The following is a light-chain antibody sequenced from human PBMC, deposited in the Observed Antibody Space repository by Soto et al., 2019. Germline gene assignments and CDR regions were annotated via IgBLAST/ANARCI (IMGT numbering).Light chain of an antibody. J-gene: IGKJ3*01. Sequence: EIVLTQSPGTLSLSPGERATLSCRASQSVSTYLAWYQQKPGQSPRLLIYDTSKRATGVPDRFSGSGSGTDFALTISRLETEDFAVYYCQQYGGSPFTFGPVTKVDIK. V-gene: IGKV3-20*01. CDR1: QSVSTY. CDR2: DTS. CDR3: QQYGGSPFT.